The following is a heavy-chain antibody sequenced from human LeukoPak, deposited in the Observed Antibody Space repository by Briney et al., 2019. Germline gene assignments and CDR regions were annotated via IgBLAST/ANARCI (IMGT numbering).Heavy chain of an antibody. CDR3: ARAVDLYYYDSSGYLVWYY. CDR1: GFTVSSNY. J-gene: IGHJ4*02. CDR2: IYSGGST. Sequence: GGSLRLSCAASGFTVSSNYMSWVRQAPGKGLEWVSVIYSGGSTYYAGSVKGRFTISRDNSKNTLYLQMNSLRAEDTAVYYCARAVDLYYYDSSGYLVWYYWGQGTLVTVSS. V-gene: IGHV3-53*01. D-gene: IGHD3-22*01.